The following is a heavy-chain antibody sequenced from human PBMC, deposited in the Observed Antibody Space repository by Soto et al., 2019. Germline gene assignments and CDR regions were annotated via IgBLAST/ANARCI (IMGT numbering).Heavy chain of an antibody. CDR1: GFTFSSYG. J-gene: IGHJ6*03. V-gene: IGHV3-33*01. Sequence: QVQLVESGGGVVQPGRSLRLSCAASGFTFSSYGMHWVRQAPGKGLEWVAGIWYDGSNKYYADSVKGRFTISRDTAKNTLYLKMNRLRADDTAVYYCARSRPVTHHCSSTSCYMGGYYYYMDVWGKGTTVTVSS. D-gene: IGHD2-2*02. CDR3: ARSRPVTHHCSSTSCYMGGYYYYMDV. CDR2: IWYDGSNK.